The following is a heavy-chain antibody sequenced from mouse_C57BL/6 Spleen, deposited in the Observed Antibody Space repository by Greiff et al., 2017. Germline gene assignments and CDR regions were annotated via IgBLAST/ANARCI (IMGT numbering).Heavy chain of an antibody. CDR2: IYPGDGDT. D-gene: IGHD2-5*01. Sequence: QVQLQQSGAELVKPGASVKISCKASGYAFSSYWMNWVKQRPGKGLEWIGQIYPGDGDTNYNGKFKGKATLTADKSSSTAYMQLSSLTSEDSAVYFCARSHYSNWYFDVWGTGTTVTVSS. CDR1: GYAFSSYW. J-gene: IGHJ1*03. CDR3: ARSHYSNWYFDV. V-gene: IGHV1-80*01.